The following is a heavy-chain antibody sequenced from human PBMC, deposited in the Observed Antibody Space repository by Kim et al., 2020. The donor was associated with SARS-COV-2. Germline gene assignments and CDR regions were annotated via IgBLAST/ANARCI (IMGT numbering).Heavy chain of an antibody. CDR1: GFTFSSYW. CDR3: ARDGDLYSSGKDDFGI. J-gene: IGHJ3*02. D-gene: IGHD6-19*01. V-gene: IGHV3-7*01. Sequence: GGSLRLSCAASGFTFSSYWMTWVRQAPGKGLEWVANIKQDGNQKYYVDSVKGRFTISRDNAKNSLYLQMNSLRAEDTAVYYCARDGDLYSSGKDDFGIWGQGARVTVSS. CDR2: IKQDGNQK.